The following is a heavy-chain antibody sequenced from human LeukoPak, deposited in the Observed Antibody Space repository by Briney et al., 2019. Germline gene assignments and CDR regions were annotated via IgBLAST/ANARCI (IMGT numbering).Heavy chain of an antibody. CDR2: IIPIFGTA. V-gene: IGHV1-69*13. J-gene: IGHJ4*02. CDR3: ARDYYGDYGLLDY. Sequence: SVKVSCKASGGTFSSYAISWVRQAPGQGLEWMGGIIPIFGTANYAQKFQGRVTITADESTSTAYMELSSLRSEDTAVYYCARDYYGDYGLLDYWGQGTLVTVSS. D-gene: IGHD4-17*01. CDR1: GGTFSSYA.